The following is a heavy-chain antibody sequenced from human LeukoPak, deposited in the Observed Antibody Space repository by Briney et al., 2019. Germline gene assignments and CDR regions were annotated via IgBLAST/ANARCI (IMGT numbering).Heavy chain of an antibody. D-gene: IGHD2-2*01. CDR2: ISSSSSYI. CDR1: GFTFSSYS. CDR3: ASWGYCSSNSCLEAAFDI. J-gene: IGHJ3*02. V-gene: IGHV3-21*01. Sequence: GGSLRLSCAASGFTFSSYSMNWVRQAPGKGLEWVSSISSSSSYIYYADSVKGRFTISRDNTKNSLYLQMNSLRAEDTAVYYCASWGYCSSNSCLEAAFDIRRQGRMVGDCS.